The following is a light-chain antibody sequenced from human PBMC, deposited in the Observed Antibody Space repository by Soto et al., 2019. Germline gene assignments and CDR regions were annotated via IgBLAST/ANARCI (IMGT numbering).Light chain of an antibody. Sequence: QSVLTQPASVSGSPGQSITISCTGSRSDVGPYNLVSWYQHHPGKAPKLMISEVVKRRSGVSNRFSGSKSGNTASLTISGLQPEDEADYYCCSYAGSSMFVFGGGTKLTVL. CDR1: RSDVGPYNL. V-gene: IGLV2-23*02. CDR2: EVV. CDR3: CSYAGSSMFV. J-gene: IGLJ2*01.